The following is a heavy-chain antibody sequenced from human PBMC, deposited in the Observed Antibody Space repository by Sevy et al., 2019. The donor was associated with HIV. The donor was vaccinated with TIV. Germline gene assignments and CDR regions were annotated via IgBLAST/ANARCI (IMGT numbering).Heavy chain of an antibody. CDR1: GFTFGTYA. Sequence: GGSLRLSCAASGFTFGTYAMFWVRQAPGKGLEWVTLTSYDGSSKYYADSVKGQFTISRDNSKKTLYLQMNSLRAEDTAVYYCARDAGGGNSFDYWGQGTLVTVSS. J-gene: IGHJ4*02. V-gene: IGHV3-30-3*01. D-gene: IGHD2-15*01. CDR3: ARDAGGGNSFDY. CDR2: TSYDGSSK.